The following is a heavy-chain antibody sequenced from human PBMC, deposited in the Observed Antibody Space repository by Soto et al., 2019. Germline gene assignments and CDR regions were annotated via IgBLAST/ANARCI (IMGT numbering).Heavy chain of an antibody. V-gene: IGHV1-2*04. CDR3: ARGDSTDCSNGVCSFFYNHDMDV. CDR1: GYSFTDYH. D-gene: IGHD2-8*01. J-gene: IGHJ6*02. Sequence: ASVKVSCKASGYSFTDYHIHWVRQAPGQGLEWLGRINPKSGGTSTAQKFQGWVTMTTDTSISTASMELTRLTSDDTAIYYCARGDSTDCSNGVCSFFYNHDMDVWGQGTTITVSS. CDR2: INPKSGGT.